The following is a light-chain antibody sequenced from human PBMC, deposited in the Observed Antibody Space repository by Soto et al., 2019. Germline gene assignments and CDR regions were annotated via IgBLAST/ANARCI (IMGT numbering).Light chain of an antibody. V-gene: IGKV1-39*01. CDR2: AAS. CDR1: QSISSY. Sequence: DIQMTQSPSSLSASVGDRVTITCRASQSISSYLNWYQQKPGKAPKLLIYAASSLQSGVPSRFSGSGSVTDFTLTISSLQPEDFAPYYCQQSYSTAVTFGQGTKVEIK. J-gene: IGKJ1*01. CDR3: QQSYSTAVT.